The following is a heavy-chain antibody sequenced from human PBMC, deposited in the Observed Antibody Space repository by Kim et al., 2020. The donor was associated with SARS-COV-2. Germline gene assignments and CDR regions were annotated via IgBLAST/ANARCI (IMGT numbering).Heavy chain of an antibody. CDR2: K. Sequence: KYYADSLKGRFTVSRDNSKNTLYLQMNSLRAEDTAVYYCARDSQLLFFFDYWGQGTLVTVSS. CDR3: ARDSQLLFFFDY. D-gene: IGHD2-2*01. J-gene: IGHJ4*02. V-gene: IGHV3-33*01.